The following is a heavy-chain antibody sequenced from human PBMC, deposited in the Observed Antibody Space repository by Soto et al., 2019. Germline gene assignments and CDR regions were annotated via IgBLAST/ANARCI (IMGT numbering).Heavy chain of an antibody. CDR3: ARGEGYCSGGSCSPYYMDV. D-gene: IGHD2-15*01. CDR2: INHSGST. CDR1: GGSFSGYY. V-gene: IGHV4-34*01. J-gene: IGHJ6*03. Sequence: ETLSLTCAVYGGSFSGYYWSWIRQPPGKGLEWIGEINHSGSTNYNPSLKSRVTISVDTSKNQFSLKLSSVTAADTAVYYCARGEGYCSGGSCSPYYMDVWGKGTTVTVSS.